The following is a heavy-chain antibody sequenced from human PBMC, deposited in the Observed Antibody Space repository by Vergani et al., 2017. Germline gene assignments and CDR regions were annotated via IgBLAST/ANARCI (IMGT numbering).Heavy chain of an antibody. V-gene: IGHV4-4*07. CDR2: IYPNGNG. Sequence: QVHLHESGPGVVKPSDTLSLTCTVSGGSMSDFYWTWIRQPAGRGLEWIGRIYPNGNGNYNESLRSRLTMSIDKSRSQFFVSLSSVTAADTAVYYCAKLNCGVNCPKYNWRAPWGRGILVTVSS. J-gene: IGHJ5*02. CDR1: GGSMSDFY. D-gene: IGHD2-21*01. CDR3: AKLNCGVNCPKYNWRAP.